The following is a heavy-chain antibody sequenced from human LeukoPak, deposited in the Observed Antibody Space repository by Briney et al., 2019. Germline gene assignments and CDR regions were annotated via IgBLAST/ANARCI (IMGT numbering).Heavy chain of an antibody. V-gene: IGHV4-59*01. D-gene: IGHD1-26*01. CDR1: GGSISSYY. J-gene: IGHJ6*03. CDR2: IYYSGST. CDR3: ARVLVGATRYYYYMDV. Sequence: SETLTLTCTVSGGSISSYYWSWMRQPPGKGLEWIGYIYYSGSTNYNPSLKSRVTISVDTSKNQFSLKLSSVTAADTAVYYCARVLVGATRYYYYMDVWGKGTTVTISS.